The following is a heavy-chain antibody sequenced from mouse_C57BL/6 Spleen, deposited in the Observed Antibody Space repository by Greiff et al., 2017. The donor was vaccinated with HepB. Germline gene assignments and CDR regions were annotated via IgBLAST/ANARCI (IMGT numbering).Heavy chain of an antibody. CDR3: ARGAELRLPFAY. Sequence: VKLMESGAELVKPGASVKISCKASGYAFSSYWMNWVKQRPGKGLEWIGQIYPGDGDTNYNGKFEGKATLTADKSSSTAYMQLSSLTSEDSAVYFCARGAELRLPFAYWGQGTLVTVSA. CDR1: GYAFSSYW. CDR2: IYPGDGDT. V-gene: IGHV1-80*01. D-gene: IGHD3-2*02. J-gene: IGHJ3*01.